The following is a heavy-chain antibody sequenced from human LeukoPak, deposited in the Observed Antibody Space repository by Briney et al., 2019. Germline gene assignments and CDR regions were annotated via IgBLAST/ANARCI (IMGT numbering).Heavy chain of an antibody. Sequence: GGSPRLSCVASGFTFDDYAMHSGRHAPGKGLEWGSGISWNSGSIGYADSVKGRFTISRDNAKNSLYLQMNSLRAEDTALYYCAKDPIVRGVFPRYFDYWGQGTLVTVSS. J-gene: IGHJ4*02. CDR2: ISWNSGSI. V-gene: IGHV3-9*01. D-gene: IGHD3-10*01. CDR1: GFTFDDYA. CDR3: AKDPIVRGVFPRYFDY.